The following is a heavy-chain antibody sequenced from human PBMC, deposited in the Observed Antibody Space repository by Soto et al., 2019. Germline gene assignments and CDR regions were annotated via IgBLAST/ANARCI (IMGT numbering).Heavy chain of an antibody. J-gene: IGHJ3*02. D-gene: IGHD3-3*01. CDR2: ISGSGGST. CDR1: GCTFSSYA. CDR3: AKDRGITIFGVVTPDAFDI. Sequence: GGSLRLSCAASGCTFSSYAISRVRQAQGKGLEWVSAISGSGGSTYYADSVKGRFTISRDNSKNTLYLQMNSLRAEDTAVYYCAKDRGITIFGVVTPDAFDIWGQGTMVTVSS. V-gene: IGHV3-23*01.